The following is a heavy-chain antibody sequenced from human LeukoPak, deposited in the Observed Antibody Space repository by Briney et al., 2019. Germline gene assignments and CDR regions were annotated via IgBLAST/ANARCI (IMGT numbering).Heavy chain of an antibody. CDR2: IYHSGST. CDR1: GGSISSGGYS. V-gene: IGHV4-30-2*01. CDR3: ARALSDQLLYLDY. D-gene: IGHD2-2*01. J-gene: IGHJ4*02. Sequence: SEALSLTCAVSGGSISSGGYSWSWIRQPPGKGLEWIGYIYHSGSTYYNPSLKSRVTISVDRSKNQFSLKLSSVTAADTAVYYCARALSDQLLYLDYWGQGTLVTVSS.